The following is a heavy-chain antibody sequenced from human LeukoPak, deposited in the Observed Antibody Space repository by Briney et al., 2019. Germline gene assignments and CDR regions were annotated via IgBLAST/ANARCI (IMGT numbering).Heavy chain of an antibody. J-gene: IGHJ4*02. CDR3: AKDKRGYSYGTFDC. Sequence: GGSLRLSCAASGFTFSSYAMSWVRQAPGKGLEWVSSISGSGGSTYDADSVKGRFTISRGNSKNTLYLQMNSLRAEDTAVYYCAKDKRGYSYGTFDCWGQGTLVTVSS. D-gene: IGHD5-18*01. CDR1: GFTFSSYA. V-gene: IGHV3-23*01. CDR2: ISGSGGST.